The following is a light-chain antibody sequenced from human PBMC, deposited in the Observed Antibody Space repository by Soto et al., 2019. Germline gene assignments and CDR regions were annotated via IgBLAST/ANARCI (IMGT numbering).Light chain of an antibody. CDR3: SSYTSSSLYV. Sequence: QSALTQPASVSGSPGQSITISCTGTSSDVGGYSYVSWYQQLPGKAPKLMIYDVSDRPSGVSNRFSGSKSGNTASLTISGLLAEDEADYYCSSYTSSSLYVFGTGTKLTVL. J-gene: IGLJ1*01. CDR1: SSDVGGYSY. CDR2: DVS. V-gene: IGLV2-14*01.